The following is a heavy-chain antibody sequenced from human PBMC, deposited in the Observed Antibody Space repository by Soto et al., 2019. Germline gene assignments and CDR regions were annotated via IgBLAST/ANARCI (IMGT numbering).Heavy chain of an antibody. CDR3: AKDRARIAVDDAFDI. Sequence: GGSLRLSCAASGFTFSSYAMSWVRQAPGKGLEWVSSISGSCGSTYYAYTVKGWFTISRDNSKHRLYLQMNSLRAEDTAVYYCAKDRARIAVDDAFDIWGQGNMVTVSS. D-gene: IGHD5-12*01. CDR1: GFTFSSYA. CDR2: ISGSCGST. V-gene: IGHV3-23*01. J-gene: IGHJ3*02.